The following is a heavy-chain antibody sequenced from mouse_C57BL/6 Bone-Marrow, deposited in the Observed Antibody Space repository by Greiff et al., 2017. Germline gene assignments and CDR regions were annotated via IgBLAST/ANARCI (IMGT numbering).Heavy chain of an antibody. D-gene: IGHD1-1*01. CDR3: ARGGPLLRWGYAMDY. CDR1: GYTFTSYW. Sequence: VQLQQSGAELVKPGASVKMSCKASGYTFTSYWITWVKQRPGQGLEWIGDIYPGSGSTNYNEKFKSKATLTVDTSSSTAYMQLSSLTSEDSAVYYCARGGPLLRWGYAMDYWGQGTSVTVSS. V-gene: IGHV1-55*01. CDR2: IYPGSGST. J-gene: IGHJ4*01.